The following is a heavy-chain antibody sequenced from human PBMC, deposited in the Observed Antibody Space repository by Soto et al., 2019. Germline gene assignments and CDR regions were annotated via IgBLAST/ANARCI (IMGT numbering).Heavy chain of an antibody. CDR1: GFMFNNYG. J-gene: IGHJ4*02. D-gene: IGHD1-1*01. V-gene: IGHV3-30*03. Sequence: QVHLLESGGGVAQPGRSLRLSCAASGFMFNNYGMHWVRQAPGKGLEWVALISFDGLNEYYADSVKGRFTISRDNSRNALFLQMNSLGAEDSAVYYCAMGDWTDAPGYFDYWGQGTLVTVSS. CDR2: ISFDGLNE. CDR3: AMGDWTDAPGYFDY.